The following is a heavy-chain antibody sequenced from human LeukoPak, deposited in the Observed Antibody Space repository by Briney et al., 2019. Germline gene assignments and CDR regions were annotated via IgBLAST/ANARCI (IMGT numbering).Heavy chain of an antibody. Sequence: PGRSLTLSCVASGFXFSSYEINWVRQAPGKGLEWVSYISSSGSTIYYVDSVKGRFTISRDNAKNSLYLQMKCLKAEDTAVYYCARDQSEEYSSSPANDYWGQGTLVTVSS. CDR1: GFXFSSYE. V-gene: IGHV3-48*03. J-gene: IGHJ4*02. CDR2: ISSSGSTI. CDR3: ARDQSEEYSSSPANDY. D-gene: IGHD6-6*01.